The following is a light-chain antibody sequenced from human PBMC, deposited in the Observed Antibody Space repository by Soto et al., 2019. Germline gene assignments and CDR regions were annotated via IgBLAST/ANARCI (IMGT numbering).Light chain of an antibody. V-gene: IGKV3-15*01. CDR3: QQRSNWFLT. CDR2: GAS. CDR1: QSVSSN. Sequence: EIVMTQSPATLSVSPGERATLSCRASQSVSSNLAWYQQKPGQAPRLLIYGASTRATGIPDRFSGSGSGTDFTLTISSLEPEDFAVYHCQQRSNWFLTSGQGTRLEI. J-gene: IGKJ5*01.